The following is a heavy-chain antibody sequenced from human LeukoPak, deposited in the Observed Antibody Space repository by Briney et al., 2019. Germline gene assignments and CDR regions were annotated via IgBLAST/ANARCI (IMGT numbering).Heavy chain of an antibody. Sequence: QTGGSLRLSCAASGFTFNNYWMTWVRQAPGKGLEWVANIRYDGSERNYVDSVKGRFNLFRVNAKNSLYLQLNSLRAEDTAVYYCGRGYSGSHWGQGTLVTVSS. J-gene: IGHJ4*02. CDR1: GFTFNNYW. CDR2: IRYDGSER. V-gene: IGHV3-7*01. D-gene: IGHD1-26*01. CDR3: GRGYSGSH.